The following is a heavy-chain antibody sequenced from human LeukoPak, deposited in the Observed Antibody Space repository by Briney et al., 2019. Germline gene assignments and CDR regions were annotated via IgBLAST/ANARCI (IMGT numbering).Heavy chain of an antibody. Sequence: GRSLRLSCAASGISFSDYSMSWVRQAPGKGLEWVSSITSSSSHIYYADSVKGRFAISRDNAKNSVYLQMNSLRVEDTAVYYCARDEYYYGSGSYYKVTNWFDSWGQGTLVTVSS. D-gene: IGHD3-10*01. CDR2: ITSSSSHI. V-gene: IGHV3-21*01. CDR1: GISFSDYS. CDR3: ARDEYYYGSGSYYKVTNWFDS. J-gene: IGHJ5*01.